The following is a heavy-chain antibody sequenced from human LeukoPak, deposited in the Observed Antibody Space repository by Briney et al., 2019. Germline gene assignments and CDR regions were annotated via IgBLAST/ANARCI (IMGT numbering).Heavy chain of an antibody. CDR3: TRGRRDGYNFDL. CDR1: GGSISSYY. V-gene: IGHV4-59*01. D-gene: IGHD5-24*01. J-gene: IGHJ4*02. Sequence: PSETLSLTCTVSGGSISSYYWSRIRQPPGKGLEWIGYVFSSGSTTYNPSLKSRVTISVDTSKNQFSLELSSVTAADTAMYYCTRGRRDGYNFDLWGQGTLVTVSS. CDR2: VFSSGST.